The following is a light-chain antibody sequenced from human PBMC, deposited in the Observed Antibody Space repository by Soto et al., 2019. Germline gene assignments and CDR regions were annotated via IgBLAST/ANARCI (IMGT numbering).Light chain of an antibody. CDR1: QSVGSN. V-gene: IGKV3-15*01. J-gene: IGKJ2*01. CDR3: QQHNYWPS. Sequence: EIVMTQSPVTLSVSPGERATLSCRASQSVGSNLAWYQQKTGQAPRLLLYGASTRATGIPGRFSGSGSGTDFTLTITSLQSEDFAVYYCQQHNYWPSFGQGTKLEFK. CDR2: GAS.